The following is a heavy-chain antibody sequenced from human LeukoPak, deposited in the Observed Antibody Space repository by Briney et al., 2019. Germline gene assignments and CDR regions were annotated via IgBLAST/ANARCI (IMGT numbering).Heavy chain of an antibody. D-gene: IGHD1-14*01. J-gene: IGHJ5*02. CDR2: VHPNSGNT. Sequence: ASVKVSCTTSGYPFTTWEINWVRQAAGQGLEWMGWVHPNSGNTAYAQKFQGRVTMTRDTSICTAYMELSGLRFDDTAVYFCARGPRNDPWGQGTLVTVSS. V-gene: IGHV1-8*01. CDR3: ARGPRNDP. CDR1: GYPFTTWE.